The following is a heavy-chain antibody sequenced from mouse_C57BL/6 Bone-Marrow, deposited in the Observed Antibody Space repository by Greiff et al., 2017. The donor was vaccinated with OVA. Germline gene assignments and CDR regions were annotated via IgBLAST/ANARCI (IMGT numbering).Heavy chain of an antibody. CDR3: ARGAY. J-gene: IGHJ3*01. CDR1: GFSLTSYG. Sequence: VKLQESGPGLVQPSQSQSITCTVSGFSLTSYGVHWVRQSPGKGLEWLGVIWSGGSTDYNAAFISRLSISKDNSKSQVFFKMNSLQADDTAIYYCARGAYWGQGTLVTVSA. CDR2: IWSGGST. V-gene: IGHV2-2*01.